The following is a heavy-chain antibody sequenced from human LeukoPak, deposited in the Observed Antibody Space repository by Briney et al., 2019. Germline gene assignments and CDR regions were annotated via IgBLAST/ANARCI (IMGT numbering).Heavy chain of an antibody. CDR2: IYYSGST. Sequence: SETLSLTCTVSGGSISSSSDYWGWIRQPPGKGPEWSGSIYYSGSTYYNPSLKSRVTISVDTSKNQFSLKLSSVTAADTAVYYCARRSYCSGGSCYLGWGQGTLVTVSS. J-gene: IGHJ4*02. CDR1: GGSISSSSDY. D-gene: IGHD2-15*01. CDR3: ARRSYCSGGSCYLG. V-gene: IGHV4-39*01.